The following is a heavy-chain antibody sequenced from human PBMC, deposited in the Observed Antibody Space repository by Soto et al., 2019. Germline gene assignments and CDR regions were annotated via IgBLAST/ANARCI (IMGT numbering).Heavy chain of an antibody. J-gene: IGHJ5*02. CDR1: GGSVSSGSYY. D-gene: IGHD3-3*01. CDR3: ARVVYYDFWSGYYTGRWFDP. CDR2: VYYSGST. Sequence: SETLSLTCTVSGGSVSSGSYYWSWIRQPPGKGLEWIGYVYYSGSTNYNPSLKSRVTISVDTSKNQFSLKLSSVTAADTAVYYCARVVYYDFWSGYYTGRWFDPWGQGTLVTVSS. V-gene: IGHV4-61*01.